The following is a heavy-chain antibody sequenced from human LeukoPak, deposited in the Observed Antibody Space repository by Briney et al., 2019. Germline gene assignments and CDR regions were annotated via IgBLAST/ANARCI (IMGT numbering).Heavy chain of an antibody. CDR3: ARVQGSGYEWGNWFDP. CDR2: IIPIFGTA. CDR1: GGTFSSYA. V-gene: IGHV1-69*01. Sequence: SVKVSCKASGGTFSSYAISWVRQAPGQGLEWMGGIIPIFGTANYAQKFQGRVTITADESTSTAYMELSSLRSEDTAVYYCARVQGSGYEWGNWFDPWGQGTLVTVSS. J-gene: IGHJ5*02. D-gene: IGHD5-12*01.